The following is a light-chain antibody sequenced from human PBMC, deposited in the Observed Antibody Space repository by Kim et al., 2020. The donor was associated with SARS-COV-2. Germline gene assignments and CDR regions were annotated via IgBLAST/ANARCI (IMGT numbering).Light chain of an antibody. V-gene: IGKV2-28*01. J-gene: IGKJ1*01. CDR1: QSLLHSNGHTY. CDR2: LAS. CDR3: MQALQTPWT. Sequence: DIVMTQSPLSLVVTPGEPASISCRSSQSLLHSNGHTYFNWYLQKPGQSPHLLIYLASNRASGVPDRFSGSGSGTDFTLKISRVEAEDVGVYYCMQALQTPWTFGQGTKVEI.